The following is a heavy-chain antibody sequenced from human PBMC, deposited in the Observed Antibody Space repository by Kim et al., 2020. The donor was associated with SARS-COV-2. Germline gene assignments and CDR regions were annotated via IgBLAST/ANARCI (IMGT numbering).Heavy chain of an antibody. CDR3: ARGRHIRGNVGILTPPLDF. CDR2: ITHTGGT. D-gene: IGHD3-9*01. J-gene: IGHJ4*02. Sequence: SETLSLTCALYNGSFSGYFWTWIRQSPGRGLEWIAEITHTGGTKYHPSVKSRVTISVDTSKAQFSLSLRSVTAADTGVYFCARGRHIRGNVGILTPPLDFWGQGTLVTVSS. V-gene: IGHV4-34*01. CDR1: NGSFSGYF.